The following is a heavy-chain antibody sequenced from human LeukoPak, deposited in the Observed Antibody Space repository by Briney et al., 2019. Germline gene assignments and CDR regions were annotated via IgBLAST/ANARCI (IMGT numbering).Heavy chain of an antibody. CDR3: ARHKRLAAAHYFDY. CDR2: LYHSGST. D-gene: IGHD6-13*01. V-gene: IGHV4-38-2*02. CDR1: GYSLSSGYY. J-gene: IGHJ4*02. Sequence: PSETLSLTCTVSGYSLSSGYYWDWIRQPPGKGLEWIGSLYHSGSTYYNPSLKSRVTRSVDTSKNQFSLKLTSVTAADTAVYYCARHKRLAAAHYFDYWGQGTLVTVSS.